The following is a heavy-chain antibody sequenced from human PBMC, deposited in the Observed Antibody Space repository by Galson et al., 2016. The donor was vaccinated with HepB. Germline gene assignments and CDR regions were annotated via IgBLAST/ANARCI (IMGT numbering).Heavy chain of an antibody. CDR3: ASDSNGWFFDY. V-gene: IGHV4-39*01. J-gene: IGHJ4*02. Sequence: SETLSLTCTVSGGSISSSTYYWGWIRQSPGKGLEWIGSIYYRGSTYYNPSLKSRVTISVDTSKKQFSLKLTSVTAADTAVYYCASDSNGWFFDYWGQGTLVTVSS. CDR1: GGSISSSTYY. CDR2: IYYRGST. D-gene: IGHD6-19*01.